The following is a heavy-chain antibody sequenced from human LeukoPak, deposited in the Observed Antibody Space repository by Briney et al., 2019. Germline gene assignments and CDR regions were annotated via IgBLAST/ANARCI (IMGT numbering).Heavy chain of an antibody. D-gene: IGHD6-19*01. CDR2: ISGSGAFI. J-gene: IGHJ4*02. Sequence: GGSLRLSCAASGFTFTTYAVSWVRQAPGKGLDWVSTISGSGAFIYYADSVKGRFTISRDNSKNTLYLQMNSLRAADTAIYYCAKAVVSGRSFDYWGQGTLVTVSS. CDR1: GFTFTTYA. CDR3: AKAVVSGRSFDY. V-gene: IGHV3-23*01.